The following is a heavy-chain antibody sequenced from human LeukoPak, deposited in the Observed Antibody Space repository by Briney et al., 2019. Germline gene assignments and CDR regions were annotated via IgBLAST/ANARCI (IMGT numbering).Heavy chain of an antibody. V-gene: IGHV3-7*01. D-gene: IGHD5-12*01. J-gene: IGHJ4*02. CDR1: GFTFSNYV. Sequence: GGSLRLSCAASGFTFSNYVMHWVRQAPGKGLEWVANIKQDGSEKYYVDSVRGRFTISRDNVKNSLYLQMNSLRAEDTAVYYCAKGQRRHVDIVDTIPFDYWGQGTLVTVSS. CDR2: IKQDGSEK. CDR3: AKGQRRHVDIVDTIPFDY.